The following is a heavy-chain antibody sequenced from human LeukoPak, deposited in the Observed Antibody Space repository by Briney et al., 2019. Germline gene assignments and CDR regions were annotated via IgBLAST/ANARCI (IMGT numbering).Heavy chain of an antibody. Sequence: SETLSLTCTVSGGFVSRESWTWIRQFPDKRLEWIGSIYYSGSTYYNPSLKSRVTLSVDTSKNQFSLKLSSVTAADTAVYYCARGGTCGDPSCLDYWGQGTLVTVSS. D-gene: IGHD2-21*01. J-gene: IGHJ4*02. CDR2: IYYSGST. V-gene: IGHV4-59*02. CDR1: GGFVSRES. CDR3: ARGGTCGDPSCLDY.